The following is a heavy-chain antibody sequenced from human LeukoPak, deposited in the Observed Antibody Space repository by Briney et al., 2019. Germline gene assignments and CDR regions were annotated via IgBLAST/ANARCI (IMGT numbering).Heavy chain of an antibody. V-gene: IGHV3-48*02. CDR1: GFTFSSYD. CDR2: ITGSSSTM. J-gene: IGHJ4*02. CDR3: ARETEALDY. Sequence: GRSLRLSCAASGFTFSSYDMNWVRQAPGKGLEWVSYITGSSSTMYYADSVKGRFTISRDNAKNSLYLQMNSLRDEDTAVYYCARETEALDYWGQGTLVIVSS.